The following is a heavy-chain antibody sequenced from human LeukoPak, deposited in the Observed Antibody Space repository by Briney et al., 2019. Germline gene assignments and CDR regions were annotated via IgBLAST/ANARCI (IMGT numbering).Heavy chain of an antibody. V-gene: IGHV1-2*02. Sequence: ASVKVSCKASGYTFTGYYVHWVRQAPGQGLEWMGWINPNSGGTNYAQKFQGRVTMTRDTSISTAYMELSRLRSDDTAVYYCARETDSGYDLGLDGMDVWGQGTTVTVSS. CDR3: ARETDSGYDLGLDGMDV. D-gene: IGHD5-12*01. CDR1: GYTFTGYY. CDR2: INPNSGGT. J-gene: IGHJ6*02.